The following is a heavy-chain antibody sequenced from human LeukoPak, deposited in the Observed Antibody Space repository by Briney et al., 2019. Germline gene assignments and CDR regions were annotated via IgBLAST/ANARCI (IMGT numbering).Heavy chain of an antibody. Sequence: GGSLRLSCTPSGFTFIAYWMAWVRQAPGKGLQWVANINQGGSEHYYEESVKGRFTISRDNAKNTLYLQMNSLRAEDTAVYYCARVLAAAGPFDYWGQGTLVTVSS. CDR2: INQGGSEH. V-gene: IGHV3-7*04. CDR3: ARVLAAAGPFDY. D-gene: IGHD6-13*01. J-gene: IGHJ4*02. CDR1: GFTFIAYW.